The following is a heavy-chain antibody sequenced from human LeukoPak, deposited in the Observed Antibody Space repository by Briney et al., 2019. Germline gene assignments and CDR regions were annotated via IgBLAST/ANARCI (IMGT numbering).Heavy chain of an antibody. V-gene: IGHV4-61*02. CDR2: IYTSGST. D-gene: IGHD3-22*01. Sequence: PSETLSLTCTVSGNSISSGDNYWSWIRQPAGKGLDWIGRIYTSGSTNYNPSLKSRVTISGDTSKNQFSLRLSSVTAADTAVYYCARASYSYDINGWVPFDYWGQGTLVTVSS. CDR3: ARASYSYDINGWVPFDY. J-gene: IGHJ4*02. CDR1: GNSISSGDNY.